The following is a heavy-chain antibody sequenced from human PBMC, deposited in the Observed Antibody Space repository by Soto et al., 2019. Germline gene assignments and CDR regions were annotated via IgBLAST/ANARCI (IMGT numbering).Heavy chain of an antibody. J-gene: IGHJ5*02. V-gene: IGHV4-30-4*01. Sequence: SATKSLTCPVSGGSLSSGDYYWRWMSKTPGKGLEWIGYIYYSGSTYYNPSLKSRVTISVDTSKNQFSLKLSSVTAADTAVYYCARAITIFGQGNWFDPWGQGTLVTVSS. CDR3: ARAITIFGQGNWFDP. D-gene: IGHD3-3*01. CDR1: GGSLSSGDYY. CDR2: IYYSGST.